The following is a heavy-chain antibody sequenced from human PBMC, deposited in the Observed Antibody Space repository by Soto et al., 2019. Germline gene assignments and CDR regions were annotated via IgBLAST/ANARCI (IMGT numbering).Heavy chain of an antibody. CDR3: ARGGYRLWLSDY. V-gene: IGHV3-74*01. Sequence: EVQLVESGGGLVQPGGSLRLSCAASGFTFSSYWMHWVRQAPGKGLVWVSRINSDGITTNYADSVKGRFTISRDNAKNTLYLQMNSLGAEDTALYYCARGGYRLWLSDYWGQGSLVTVSS. CDR2: INSDGITT. CDR1: GFTFSSYW. J-gene: IGHJ4*02. D-gene: IGHD3-16*02.